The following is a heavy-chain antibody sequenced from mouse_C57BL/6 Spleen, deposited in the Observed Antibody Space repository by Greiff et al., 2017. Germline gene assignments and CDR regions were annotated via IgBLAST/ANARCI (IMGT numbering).Heavy chain of an antibody. CDR2: IDPSDSET. CDR1: GYTFTSYW. J-gene: IGHJ2*01. Sequence: VQLQQPGAELVRPGSSVKLSCKASGYTFTSYWMHWVKQRPIQGLEWIGNIDPSDSETHYNQKFKDKATLTVDKSSSTAYMQLSSLTSEDSAVYYCARGLIITTVVARGVYFDYWGQGTTLTVSS. D-gene: IGHD1-1*01. V-gene: IGHV1-52*01. CDR3: ARGLIITTVVARGVYFDY.